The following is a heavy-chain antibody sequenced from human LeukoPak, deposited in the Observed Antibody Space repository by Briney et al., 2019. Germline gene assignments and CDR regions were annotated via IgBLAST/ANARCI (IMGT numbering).Heavy chain of an antibody. V-gene: IGHV3-23*01. CDR2: ISGSGGER. J-gene: IGHJ4*02. D-gene: IGHD3-10*01. Sequence: GGSLRLSCAASGFTFSNYGMSWVRQAPGKGLQWVSGISGSGGERYYTESVKGRFTISRGNSKNTLYLQMNSLRAEDTAVYYCAKDYYALLWFGEFNRKYYFDYWGQGTLVTVSS. CDR3: AKDYYALLWFGEFNRKYYFDY. CDR1: GFTFSNYG.